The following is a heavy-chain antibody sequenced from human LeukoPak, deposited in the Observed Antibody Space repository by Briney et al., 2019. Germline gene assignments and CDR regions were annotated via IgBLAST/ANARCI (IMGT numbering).Heavy chain of an antibody. V-gene: IGHV4-38-2*01. D-gene: IGHD5-12*01. CDR3: ARSRQGWWLLDY. CDR2: MYHSGST. CDR1: GYSISSGYY. Sequence: SETLSLTCAVSGYSISSGYYWGWIRQPPGKGLEWIGSMYHSGSTYYNPSLKSRVSISVDTSKNQFSLKLGSVTAADTAVYYCARSRQGWWLLDYWGQGTLVTVSS. J-gene: IGHJ4*02.